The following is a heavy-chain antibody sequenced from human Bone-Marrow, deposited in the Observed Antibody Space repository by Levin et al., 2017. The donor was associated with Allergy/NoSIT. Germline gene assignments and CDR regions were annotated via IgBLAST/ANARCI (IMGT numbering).Heavy chain of an antibody. CDR2: IIPIFGTG. J-gene: IGHJ3*01. V-gene: IGHV1-69*13. CDR3: SRGSEYYDSRGYFSHTFDF. D-gene: IGHD3-22*01. CDR1: GGTLSSYA. Sequence: SVKVSCKASGGTLSSYAISWVRQAPGQGLEWVGGIIPIFGTGGYAQNYAQKFQGRVTITADESTSTAYMELSSLRSDDTAVYYCSRGSEYYDSRGYFSHTFDFWGQGTLVTVSS.